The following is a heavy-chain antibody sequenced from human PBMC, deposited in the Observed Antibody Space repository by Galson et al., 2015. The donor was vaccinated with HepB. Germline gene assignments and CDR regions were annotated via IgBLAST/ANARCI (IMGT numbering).Heavy chain of an antibody. CDR2: IDISGDKT. V-gene: IGHV3-23*05. D-gene: IGHD4-17*01. CDR1: GFNFTDAW. J-gene: IGHJ4*02. Sequence: SLRLSCAASGFNFTDAWMTWVRQAPGKGLEWVSSIDISGDKTLYADSVKGRFTISRDNSRNTLYLQMHSLSAEDTAMYFCANEIRPNDYWGQGTLVTVSS. CDR3: ANEIRPNDY.